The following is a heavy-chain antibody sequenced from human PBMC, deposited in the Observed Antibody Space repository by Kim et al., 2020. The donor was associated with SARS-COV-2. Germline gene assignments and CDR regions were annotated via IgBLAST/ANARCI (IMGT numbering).Heavy chain of an antibody. CDR1: GYTFTSYG. CDR3: ARAPQRDALRLWFGDTHAFDI. V-gene: IGHV1-18*01. D-gene: IGHD3-10*01. Sequence: ASVKVSCKASGYTFTSYGISWVRQAPGQGLEWMGWISAYNGNTNYAQKLQGRVTMTTDTSTSTAYMELRSLRSDDTAVYYCARAPQRDALRLWFGDTHAFDIWGQGTMVTVSS. CDR2: ISAYNGNT. J-gene: IGHJ3*02.